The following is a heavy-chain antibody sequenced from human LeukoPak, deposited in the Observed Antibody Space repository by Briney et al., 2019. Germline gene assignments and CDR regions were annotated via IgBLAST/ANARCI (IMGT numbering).Heavy chain of an antibody. D-gene: IGHD3-3*01. CDR1: GGSISSYY. CDR2: IYYSGST. CDR3: GKSGLRFLEYEPYYFDY. J-gene: IGHJ4*02. V-gene: IGHV4-59*01. Sequence: SETLSLTCTVSGGSISSYYWSWIRQPPGKGLEWIGYIYYSGSTNYNPSLKSRVTISVDTSKNQFSLKLSSVTAADTAVYYCGKSGLRFLEYEPYYFDYWGQGTLVTVSS.